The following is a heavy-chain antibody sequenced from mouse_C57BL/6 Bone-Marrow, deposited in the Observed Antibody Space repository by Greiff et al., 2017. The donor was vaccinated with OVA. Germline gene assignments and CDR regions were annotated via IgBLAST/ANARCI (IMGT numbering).Heavy chain of an antibody. D-gene: IGHD1-1*01. CDR3: TREGFTTVVDY. CDR2: IDPETGGT. V-gene: IGHV1-15*01. Sequence: QVQLQQPGAELVRPGASVTLSCKASGYTFTDYEMHWVKQTPVHGLEWIGAIDPETGGTAYNQKFKGKAILTADKSSSTAYMELRSLTSEDSAVYYCTREGFTTVVDYWGQGTTLTVSS. J-gene: IGHJ2*01. CDR1: GYTFTDYE.